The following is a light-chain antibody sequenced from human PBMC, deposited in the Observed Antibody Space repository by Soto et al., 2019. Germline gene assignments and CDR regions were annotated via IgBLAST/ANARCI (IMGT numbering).Light chain of an antibody. CDR1: SSDLGGYNY. CDR2: EVS. CDR3: SSYSGTNYHYV. V-gene: IGLV2-8*01. J-gene: IGLJ1*01. Sequence: QSVLTQPPSASGSFGQSVTISCTGTSSDLGGYNYVSWYQQHPGKAPKLMIYEVSERPSGVPDRFSGSKSGNTASLTVSGLQADDEADYYCSSYSGTNYHYVFGTGTKLTVL.